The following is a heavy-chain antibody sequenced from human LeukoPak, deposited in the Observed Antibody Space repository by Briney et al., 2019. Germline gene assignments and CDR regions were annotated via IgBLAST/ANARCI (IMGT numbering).Heavy chain of an antibody. CDR1: GGSISSYY. CDR3: ARLGPTIFGVVRDANAFDI. Sequence: PSETLSLTCTVSGGSISSYYWSWIRQPAGKGLEWIGRIYTSGSTNYNPSLTSRVTMSVDTSKNQFSLTLSSVTAADTAVYYCARLGPTIFGVVRDANAFDIWGQGTMVTVSS. V-gene: IGHV4-4*07. CDR2: IYTSGST. D-gene: IGHD3-3*01. J-gene: IGHJ3*02.